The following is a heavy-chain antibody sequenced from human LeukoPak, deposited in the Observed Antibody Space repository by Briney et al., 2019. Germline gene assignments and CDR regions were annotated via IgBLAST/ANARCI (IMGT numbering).Heavy chain of an antibody. D-gene: IGHD3-10*01. CDR1: GFTFISYW. CDR3: ARGLYYYQSVGHPHI. J-gene: IGHJ3*02. V-gene: IGHV3-74*01. Sequence: GGSLRLSCGASGFTFISYWMHWVRQTPEKRLVWVSYIDHYGGDTNYADPEKGGFTISRENDKNTLHMQMNSLSVDETAEYFCARGLYYYQSVGHPHIWGHGTMVTVSS. CDR2: IDHYGGDT.